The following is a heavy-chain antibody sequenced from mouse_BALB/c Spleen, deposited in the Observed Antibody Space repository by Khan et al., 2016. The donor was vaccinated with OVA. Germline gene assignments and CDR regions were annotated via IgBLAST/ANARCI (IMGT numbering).Heavy chain of an antibody. CDR1: GYTFINYG. V-gene: IGHV1-4*01. Sequence: QMQLVESGAELAKPGASVKMSCKASGYTFINYGILWVKQTPGQGLEWIGYINPCTGYTEYTQNFKDRFTLSADKSSSTAYLQLSSLTSEDTADNYGERSMIRRHFTNGGKGTTPTV. CDR3: ERSMIRRHFTN. CDR2: INPCTGYT. D-gene: IGHD2-10*02. J-gene: IGHJ2*01.